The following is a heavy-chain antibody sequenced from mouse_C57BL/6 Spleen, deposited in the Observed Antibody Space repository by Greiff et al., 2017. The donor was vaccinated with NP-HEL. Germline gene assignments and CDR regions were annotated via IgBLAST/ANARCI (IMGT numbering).Heavy chain of an antibody. J-gene: IGHJ2*01. CDR1: GFTFSDYY. CDR2: INYDGSST. Sequence: EVKLMESEGGLVQPGSSMKLSCTASGFTFSDYYMAWVRQVPEKGLEWVANINYDGSSTYYLDSLKSRFIISRDNAKNILYLQMSSLKSEDTATYYCARSSNYNFDYWGQGTTLTVSS. CDR3: ARSSNYNFDY. D-gene: IGHD2-5*01. V-gene: IGHV5-16*01.